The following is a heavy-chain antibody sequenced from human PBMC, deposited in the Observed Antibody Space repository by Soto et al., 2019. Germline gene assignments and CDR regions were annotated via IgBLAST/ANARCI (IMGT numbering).Heavy chain of an antibody. J-gene: IGHJ5*02. CDR3: ARGRINWFDP. CDR2: INSSGSTI. V-gene: IGHV3-48*03. Sequence: GGSLRLSCAASGFTFSSYEMNWVRQAPGKGLEWVSYINSSGSTIYYADSVKGRFTISRDNAKNSLYLQMNSLRAEDTAVYYCARGRINWFDPWGQGTLVTVSS. CDR1: GFTFSSYE.